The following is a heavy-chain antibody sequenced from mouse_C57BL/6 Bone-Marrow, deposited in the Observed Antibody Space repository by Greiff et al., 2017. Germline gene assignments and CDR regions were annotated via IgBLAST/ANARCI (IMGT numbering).Heavy chain of an antibody. V-gene: IGHV10-1*01. D-gene: IGHD4-1*01. CDR2: IRSKSNNYAT. J-gene: IGHJ2*01. Sequence: EVHLVESGRGLVQPKGSLKLSCAASGFSFNTYAMNWVRQAPGKGLEGVARIRSKSNNYATYYADSVKDRFTISRDDSESMLYLQMDNLKTEATAMYYCVRNLGENFDYWGQGTTLTVSS. CDR3: VRNLGENFDY. CDR1: GFSFNTYA.